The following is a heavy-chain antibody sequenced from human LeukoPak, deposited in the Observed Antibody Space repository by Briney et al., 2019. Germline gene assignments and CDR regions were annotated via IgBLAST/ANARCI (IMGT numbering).Heavy chain of an antibody. CDR2: INWNGGST. CDR1: GFTFDDYG. D-gene: IGHD3-22*01. Sequence: GGSLRLSCAASGFTFDDYGMSWVRQAPGKGLEWVSGINWNGGSTGYADSVKGRFTISRDNAKNSLYLQMNSLRAEDTALYHCARDMISGSDDSSRWKAFDIWGQGTMVTVSS. V-gene: IGHV3-20*01. J-gene: IGHJ3*02. CDR3: ARDMISGSDDSSRWKAFDI.